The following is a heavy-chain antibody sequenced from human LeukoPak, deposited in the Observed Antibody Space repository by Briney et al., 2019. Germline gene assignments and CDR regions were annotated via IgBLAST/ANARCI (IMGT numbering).Heavy chain of an antibody. J-gene: IGHJ4*02. CDR3: ARDPQISLDDYGDYTLDY. D-gene: IGHD4-17*01. Sequence: PSETLSLTCTVSGGSISSGSYYWSWIRQPAGKGLEWIGRIYTSGSTNYNPSLKSRVTISVDTSKNQFSLKLSSVTAADTAVYYCARDPQISLDDYGDYTLDYWGQGTLVTVSS. V-gene: IGHV4-61*02. CDR2: IYTSGST. CDR1: GGSISSGSYY.